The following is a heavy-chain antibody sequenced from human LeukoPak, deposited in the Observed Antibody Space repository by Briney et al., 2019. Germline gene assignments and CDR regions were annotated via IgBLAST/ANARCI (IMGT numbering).Heavy chain of an antibody. J-gene: IGHJ3*02. V-gene: IGHV3-7*01. CDR3: ARENSNSDAFDI. CDR1: EFTFSSYW. CDR2: IKQDGSEK. Sequence: GGSLRLSCAASEFTFSSYWMSWVRQAPGKGLEWVASIKQDGSEKYYVDSVKGRVTISRDNAKNSLYLQMNGLRAEDTAVYYCARENSNSDAFDIWGQGTMVTVSS. D-gene: IGHD6-13*01.